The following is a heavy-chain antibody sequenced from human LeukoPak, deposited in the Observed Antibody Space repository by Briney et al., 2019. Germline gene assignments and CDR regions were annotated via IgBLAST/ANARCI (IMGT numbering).Heavy chain of an antibody. CDR1: GGTFSNYA. V-gene: IGHV1-69*13. CDR3: ARERESDTAMSSGHFDL. Sequence: SVKVSCKASGGTFSNYAISWVRQAPGQVLEWMGGIIPIFGTTNYARKYQGRVTITADESTTTAYMELSSLRSEDTAVYYCARERESDTAMSSGHFDLWGRGTLVTVSS. CDR2: IIPIFGTT. J-gene: IGHJ2*01. D-gene: IGHD5-18*01.